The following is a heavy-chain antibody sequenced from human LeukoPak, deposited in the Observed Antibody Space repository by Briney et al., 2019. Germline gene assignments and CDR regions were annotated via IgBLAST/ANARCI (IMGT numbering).Heavy chain of an antibody. Sequence: GGSLRLSCAASGLTFSSYEMNWVRQAPGKGLEWVSYISSSGSTRYYADSVKGRFTISRDNAKNSLYLQMNSLRAEDTAVYYCARDHFTKPIDYWGQGTLVTVSS. CDR2: ISSSGSTR. J-gene: IGHJ4*02. V-gene: IGHV3-48*03. D-gene: IGHD2-8*01. CDR1: GLTFSSYE. CDR3: ARDHFTKPIDY.